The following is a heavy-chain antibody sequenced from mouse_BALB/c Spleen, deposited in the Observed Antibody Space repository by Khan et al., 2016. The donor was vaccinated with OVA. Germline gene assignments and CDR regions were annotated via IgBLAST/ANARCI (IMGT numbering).Heavy chain of an antibody. Sequence: EVELVESGGGLVKPGESLKLSCAASGFTFSSYTMSWVRQTPEKRLEWVATISSGGSYTYYPDSVKGRFTISRDNAKNTLYLQMSSLKSEDTAMXYCTRDGTLRRFAYWGQGTLVTVSA. D-gene: IGHD2-4*01. CDR1: GFTFSSYT. V-gene: IGHV5-6-4*01. CDR3: TRDGTLRRFAY. J-gene: IGHJ3*01. CDR2: ISSGGSYT.